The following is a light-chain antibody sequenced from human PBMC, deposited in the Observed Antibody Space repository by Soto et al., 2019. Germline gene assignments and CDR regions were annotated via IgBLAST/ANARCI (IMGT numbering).Light chain of an antibody. CDR2: AAS. J-gene: IGKJ1*01. CDR1: QSISSY. Sequence: DIQMTQSPSSLSASVGDRVTITCRASQSISSYLNWYQQKPGKAPKLLIYAASSLQSGVPSRFSGRGSGTDCTLTISRLQPEDFATYYCQQSYSTHWTFGQGTKVEIK. CDR3: QQSYSTHWT. V-gene: IGKV1-39*01.